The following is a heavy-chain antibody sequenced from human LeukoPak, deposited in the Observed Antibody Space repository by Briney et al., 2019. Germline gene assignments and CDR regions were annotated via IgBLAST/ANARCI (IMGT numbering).Heavy chain of an antibody. V-gene: IGHV3-7*01. D-gene: IGHD3-10*01. CDR1: AFPIGSGW. Sequence: GGSLRLSCAASAFPIGSGWMTWVRRAPGKGLEWVADIKRDGSERYYVDSVKGRFTISRDDGKNTVFLQMNSLRAEDTAVYYCAGCITMVRGVLPGVWGKGTTVTVSS. J-gene: IGHJ6*04. CDR3: AGCITMVRGVLPGV. CDR2: IKRDGSER.